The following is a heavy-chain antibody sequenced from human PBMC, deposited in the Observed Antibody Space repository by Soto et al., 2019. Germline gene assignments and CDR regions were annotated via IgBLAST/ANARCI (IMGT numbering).Heavy chain of an antibody. Sequence: EVQLVESGGGLVQPGGSLTLSCAASGFTFSGYWMHWVRQAPGKGLVWVSRIKSDGSGTYYAASVKGRFTISRDNARNTLYLQMNSLRAEDTAVYFWARGDGDYYDGNGYLGRHWGQGTLVTVSS. D-gene: IGHD3-22*01. J-gene: IGHJ4*02. CDR1: GFTFSGYW. CDR3: ARGDGDYYDGNGYLGRH. CDR2: IKSDGSGT. V-gene: IGHV3-74*01.